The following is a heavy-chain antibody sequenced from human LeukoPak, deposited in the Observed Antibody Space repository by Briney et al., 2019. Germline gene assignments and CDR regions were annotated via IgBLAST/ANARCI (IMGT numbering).Heavy chain of an antibody. CDR1: GFVFSKNG. D-gene: IGHD4-17*01. CDR3: AKFSYGDYVA. Sequence: GGSLRLSCATSGFVFSKNGMHWVRQAPGKGLEWVAFIRYDESNKYYADSVKGRFTISRDNSKNTLSLQMNSLRPDDTAVYYCAKFSYGDYVAWGQGTLVIVSS. V-gene: IGHV3-30*02. J-gene: IGHJ5*02. CDR2: IRYDESNK.